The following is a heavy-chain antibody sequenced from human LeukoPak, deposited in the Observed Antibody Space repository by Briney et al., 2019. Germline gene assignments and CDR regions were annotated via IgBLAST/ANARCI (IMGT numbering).Heavy chain of an antibody. Sequence: SETLSLTCAVSGGSIRRGIYSWSWVRQPPGKGVEWIGYIYESGSTYNNPSLKRRVNKIVKRYKNQFSRKVSSVTGAGTAVYLGARDNGDYPYYFDFWGQGTLVTVSS. J-gene: IGHJ4*02. V-gene: IGHV4-30-2*01. CDR3: ARDNGDYPYYFDF. CDR1: GGSIRRGIYS. D-gene: IGHD4-17*01. CDR2: IYESGST.